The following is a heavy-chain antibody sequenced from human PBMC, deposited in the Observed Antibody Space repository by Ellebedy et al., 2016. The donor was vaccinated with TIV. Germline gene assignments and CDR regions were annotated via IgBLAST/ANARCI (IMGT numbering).Heavy chain of an antibody. V-gene: IGHV5-51*01. CDR2: IYPGDSDT. Sequence: GESLKISCKGSGYSFTTYWIGWVRQMPGKGLEWMGIIYPGDSDTRYSPSFQGQVTISAAKSISTAYLQWSSLKASDTAMYYCARRTGVAVGATPFDYWGQGTLVTVSS. J-gene: IGHJ4*02. D-gene: IGHD1-26*01. CDR3: ARRTGVAVGATPFDY. CDR1: GYSFTTYW.